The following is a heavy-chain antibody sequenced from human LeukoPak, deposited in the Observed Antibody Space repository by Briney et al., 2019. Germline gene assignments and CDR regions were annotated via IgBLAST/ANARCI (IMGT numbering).Heavy chain of an antibody. V-gene: IGHV1-18*01. CDR3: ARVRSSGWYLSKELLNAFDY. CDR1: GYTFTSYG. CDR2: ISAYNGNT. J-gene: IGHJ4*02. D-gene: IGHD6-19*01. Sequence: ASVKVSCKASGYTFTSYGISWVRQAPGQGLEWMGWISAYNGNTNYAQKLQGRVTMTTDTSTSTAYMELRSLRSNDTAVYYCARVRSSGWYLSKELLNAFDYWGQGTLVTVSS.